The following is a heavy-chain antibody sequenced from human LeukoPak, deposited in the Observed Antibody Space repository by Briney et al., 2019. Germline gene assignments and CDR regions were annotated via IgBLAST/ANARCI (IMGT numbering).Heavy chain of an antibody. J-gene: IGHJ4*02. CDR3: AKEGGVRSNDY. Sequence: GGSLRLSCAASGVTFSNSAMSWVRQAPGKGLEWVSAISGSGGTTYYADSVKGRFTISRDNSKNTLYLQMNSLRAEDTAVYYCAKEGGVRSNDYWGQGTLVTVSS. V-gene: IGHV3-23*01. CDR2: ISGSGGTT. D-gene: IGHD3-10*02. CDR1: GVTFSNSA.